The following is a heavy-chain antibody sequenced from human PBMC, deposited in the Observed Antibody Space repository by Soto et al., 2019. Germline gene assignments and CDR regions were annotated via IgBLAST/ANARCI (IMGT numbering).Heavy chain of an antibody. CDR1: GYTFTSYG. CDR2: ISAYNGNT. Sequence: QVQLVQSGAEVKKPGASVKVSCKASGYTFTSYGISWVRQAPGQGLEWMGWISAYNGNTNYAQKIQGRVTMTTDTSTSQAYMDRRSLRSDDTAVYYCARVRNGKFPQPDYWGQGTLVTVSS. J-gene: IGHJ4*02. D-gene: IGHD2-8*01. V-gene: IGHV1-18*01. CDR3: ARVRNGKFPQPDY.